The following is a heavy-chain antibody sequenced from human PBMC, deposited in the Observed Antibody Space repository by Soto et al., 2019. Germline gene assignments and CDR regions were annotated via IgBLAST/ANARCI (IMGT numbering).Heavy chain of an antibody. Sequence: GVSLILSCAASGVPFSSYGMNWVRTAPGKGLEWVASISSSSSYIYYADSVKGRFTISRDNAKNSLYLQMNSLRAEDTAVYYCARDLYGTAVDLDYWGQGTLVTVSS. CDR1: GVPFSSYG. V-gene: IGHV3-21*01. D-gene: IGHD2-2*02. CDR2: ISSSSSYI. CDR3: ARDLYGTAVDLDY. J-gene: IGHJ4*02.